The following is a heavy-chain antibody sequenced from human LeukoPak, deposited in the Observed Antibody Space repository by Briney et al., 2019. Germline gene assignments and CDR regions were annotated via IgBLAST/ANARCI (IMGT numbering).Heavy chain of an antibody. J-gene: IGHJ6*03. CDR3: AADTWLLNEDPDYYYYYMDV. D-gene: IGHD3-22*01. Sequence: ASVKVSCKASGFTFTSSAMQWVRQARGQRLEWIGWIVVGSGNTNYAQKFQERVTITRDMSTSTAYMELSSLRSEDTAVYYCAADTWLLNEDPDYYYYYMDVWGKGTTVTVSS. V-gene: IGHV1-58*02. CDR2: IVVGSGNT. CDR1: GFTFTSSA.